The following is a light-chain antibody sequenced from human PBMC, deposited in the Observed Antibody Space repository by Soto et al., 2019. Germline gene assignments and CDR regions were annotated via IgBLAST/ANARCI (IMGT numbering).Light chain of an antibody. J-gene: IGKJ4*01. CDR2: GAS. Sequence: EIVMTQSPATLSVSPGERVTLSCRASQGVGATLAWYQHKPGQTPRLLIYGASTRATGIPARFSGSGSGTEFTLTIDSLQSEDFAVYYCQRYNNWPLTFGGGTKWISN. CDR3: QRYNNWPLT. V-gene: IGKV3-15*01. CDR1: QGVGAT.